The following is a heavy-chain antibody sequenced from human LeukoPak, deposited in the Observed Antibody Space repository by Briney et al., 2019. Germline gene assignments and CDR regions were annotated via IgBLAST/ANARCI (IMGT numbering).Heavy chain of an antibody. CDR2: IRGGADDT. J-gene: IGHJ5*02. Sequence: PGGSLRLSCAASGSTFRSYSMAWVRLAPGKGLEWVSVIRGGADDTSYADSVKGRFTISRDNSKNTLFLQMDGLRVEDTAVYYCATSGFSGYDHPSWGQGTLVTVSS. CDR1: GSTFRSYS. V-gene: IGHV3-23*01. CDR3: ATSGFSGYDHPS. D-gene: IGHD5-12*01.